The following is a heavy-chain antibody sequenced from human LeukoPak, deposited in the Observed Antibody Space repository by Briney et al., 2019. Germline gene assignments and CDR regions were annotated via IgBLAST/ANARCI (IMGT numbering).Heavy chain of an antibody. V-gene: IGHV3-23*01. CDR1: GFTFSSYA. D-gene: IGHD2-15*01. CDR2: INGSGGST. J-gene: IGHJ4*02. Sequence: GGSLRLSCAASGFTFSSYAMSWVRQAPGKGLEWVSAINGSGGSTYYADFVTGRFSISRDNSKNTLYLQMNSLRAEDTAVYYCAKGSTPFDYWGQGTLVTVSS. CDR3: AKGSTPFDY.